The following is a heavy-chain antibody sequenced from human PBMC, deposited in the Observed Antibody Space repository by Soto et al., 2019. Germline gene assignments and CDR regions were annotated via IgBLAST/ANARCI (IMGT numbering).Heavy chain of an antibody. V-gene: IGHV4-39*01. D-gene: IGHD2-21*02. CDR2: IYYSGRT. CDR3: ARQRTAVVTQAYFDH. J-gene: IGHJ4*02. Sequence: SETLSLTCIVSGESISSSSYYWGWIRQPPGKGLEWIGSIYYSGRTYYNPSFKSRVTISIDTSKNQFSLKLSSVTATDTAVYYCARQRTAVVTQAYFDHWGQGALVTVSS. CDR1: GESISSSSYY.